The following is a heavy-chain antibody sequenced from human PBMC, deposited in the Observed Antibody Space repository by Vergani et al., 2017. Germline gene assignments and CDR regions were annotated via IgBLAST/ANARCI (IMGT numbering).Heavy chain of an antibody. V-gene: IGHV4-39*01. D-gene: IGHD6-13*01. J-gene: IGHJ6*02. Sequence: QLQLQESGPGLVKPSETLSLTCTVSGGSISSSSYYWGWIRHPPGKGLEWIGSIYYSGSTYYNPSLKSRVTISVDTSKNQFSLKLSSVTAADTAVYYCARQGGFSSSWYINTFYYYYGMDVWGQGTTVTVSS. CDR1: GGSISSSSYY. CDR2: IYYSGST. CDR3: ARQGGFSSSWYINTFYYYYGMDV.